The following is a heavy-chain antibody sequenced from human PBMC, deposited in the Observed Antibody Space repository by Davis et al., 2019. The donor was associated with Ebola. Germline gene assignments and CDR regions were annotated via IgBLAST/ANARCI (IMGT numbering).Heavy chain of an antibody. CDR3: GRGDNYYGLDV. Sequence: PGGSLRLSCGASTFSFNVYAMHWVRQAPGKGLEWVAVIGHDGTTKTYADSVKGRFIISRDNSKNTMSLQMNSLGADDTAVYYCGRGDNYYGLDVWGQGTTVTVSS. J-gene: IGHJ6*02. CDR1: TFSFNVYA. CDR2: IGHDGTTK. V-gene: IGHV3-30*14.